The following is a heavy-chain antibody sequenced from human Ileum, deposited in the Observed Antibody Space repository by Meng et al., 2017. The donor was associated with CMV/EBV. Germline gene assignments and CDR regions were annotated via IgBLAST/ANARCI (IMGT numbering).Heavy chain of an antibody. CDR3: AGRRHYFDS. V-gene: IGHV3-53*01. CDR1: GFPVSLNY. J-gene: IGHJ4*02. CDR2: IYSGGTT. Sequence: LRLSCAVSGFPVSLNYSGWVRPAPGKRLEWVSVIYSGGTTYYADSVKGRFTISKDNSKNTLYLQMNSLRAEDTAVYYCAGRRHYFDSWGQGTLVTVSS. D-gene: IGHD1-26*01.